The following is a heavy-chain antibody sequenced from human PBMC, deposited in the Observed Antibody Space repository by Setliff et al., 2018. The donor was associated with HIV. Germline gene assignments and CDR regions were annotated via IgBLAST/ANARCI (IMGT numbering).Heavy chain of an antibody. D-gene: IGHD2-2*01. CDR1: GGSFSGYY. J-gene: IGHJ4*02. CDR3: ARVRLRVPPSIFDY. V-gene: IGHV4-34*01. CDR2: IYTTGRT. Sequence: SETLSLTCAVYGGSFSGYYWSWIRQPPGKGLEWIGHIYTTGRTNYNPSLKSRVTISTDTSKNQFSLRLNSVTAADTAVYYCARVRLRVPPSIFDYWGQGALVTVSS.